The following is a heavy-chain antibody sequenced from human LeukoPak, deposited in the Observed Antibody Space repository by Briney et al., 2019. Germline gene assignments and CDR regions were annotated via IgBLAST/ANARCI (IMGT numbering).Heavy chain of an antibody. CDR1: GFTFSSYG. CDR3: AKDEIGGGDVARYGMAV. V-gene: IGHV3-30*02. J-gene: IGHJ6*02. Sequence: GGSLRLSCAASGFTFSSYGMHWVRQAPGKGLEWVAFIRYDGSNKYYADSVKGRFTISRDNSKNTLYLQMNSLRAEDTAVDYCAKDEIGGGDVARYGMAVWAKGPRSPSP. D-gene: IGHD2-21*02. CDR2: IRYDGSNK.